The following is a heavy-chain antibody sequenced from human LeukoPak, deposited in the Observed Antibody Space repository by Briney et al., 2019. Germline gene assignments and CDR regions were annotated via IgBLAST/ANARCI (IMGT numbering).Heavy chain of an antibody. CDR3: ARLSTSDRHYYYYGMDV. CDR2: IYTSGST. D-gene: IGHD2-2*01. CDR1: GGSISSGSYY. V-gene: IGHV4-61*02. Sequence: SETLSLTCTVSGGSISSGSYYWSWIRQPAGKGLEWIGRIYTSGSTNYNPSLKSRVTISVDTSKNQFSLKLSSVTAADTAVYYCARLSTSDRHYYYYGMDVWGQGTTVTVSS. J-gene: IGHJ6*02.